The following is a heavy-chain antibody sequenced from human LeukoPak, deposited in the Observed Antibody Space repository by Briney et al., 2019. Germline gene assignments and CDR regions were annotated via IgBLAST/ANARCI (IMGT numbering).Heavy chain of an antibody. V-gene: IGHV4-4*07. D-gene: IGHD2-15*01. J-gene: IGHJ6*02. CDR2: IYTSGST. CDR3: ARLGYCSGGSCYYYGMDV. CDR1: GGSISSYY. Sequence: SETLSLTCTVSGGSISSYYWSWIRQPAGKGLERIGRIYTSGSTNYNPSLKSRVTMSVDTSKNQFSLKLSSVTAADTAVYYCARLGYCSGGSCYYYGMDVWGQGTTVTVSS.